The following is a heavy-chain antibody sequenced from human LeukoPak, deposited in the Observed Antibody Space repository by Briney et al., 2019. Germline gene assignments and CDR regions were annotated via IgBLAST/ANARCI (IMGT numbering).Heavy chain of an antibody. CDR3: ARGEDVEMATFNPQQGYYFDY. V-gene: IGHV1-46*01. D-gene: IGHD5-24*01. CDR2: INPSGGGT. CDR1: GYTFTSYY. Sequence: ASVKVSCKASGYTFTSYYLHWVRQAPGQGLEWTGIINPSGGGTTYAQKFQGRVTMTRDTSTSAVYMELSSLRSEDTAVYYCARGEDVEMATFNPQQGYYFDYWGQGTLVTVSS. J-gene: IGHJ4*02.